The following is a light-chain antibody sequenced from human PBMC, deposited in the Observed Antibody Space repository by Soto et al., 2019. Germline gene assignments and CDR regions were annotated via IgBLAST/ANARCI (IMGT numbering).Light chain of an antibody. J-gene: IGKJ1*01. CDR2: GAS. CDR1: QSVSSSY. V-gene: IGKV3-20*01. CDR3: QQYGSSPKT. Sequence: EIVLTQSPGTLSLSPGERATLSCRASQSVSSSYLGWYQQKPGQAPRLLIYGASSRATGIPDRFSGSGSGTDFTLTISRLETEDFAVYYCQQYGSSPKTFGQGTKVDIK.